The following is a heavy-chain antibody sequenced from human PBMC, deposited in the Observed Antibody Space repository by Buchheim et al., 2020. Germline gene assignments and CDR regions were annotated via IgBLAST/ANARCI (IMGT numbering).Heavy chain of an antibody. D-gene: IGHD2-15*01. CDR1: EYRFSDYW. J-gene: IGHJ6*02. CDR3: ARYGLRGCRSGCGCYLSYYSYGMDV. CDR2: IYPGDSAT. Sequence: EVQLVQSGAEVKKPGESLKISCKGFEYRFSDYWIGWVRQMPGKGLEWIASIYPGDSATIYSPSFQGQVTISVDNSISTAYLQWSSLKASDSAIYYFARYGLRGCRSGCGCYLSYYSYGMDVWGQGTT. V-gene: IGHV5-51*03.